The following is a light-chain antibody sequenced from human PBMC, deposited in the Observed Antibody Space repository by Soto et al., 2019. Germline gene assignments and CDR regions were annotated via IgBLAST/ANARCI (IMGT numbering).Light chain of an antibody. CDR2: EVV. CDR3: KSYAGSNTYV. J-gene: IGLJ1*01. V-gene: IGLV2-8*01. CDR1: KNDVGFYDF. Sequence: QSVLXQPPSASGSPGQSVTISCTGTKNDVGFYDFVSWYQHHPGKAPRLIIYEVVQRPSGVPDRFSGSKSGNTASLTVSGLQAADEADYFCKSYAGSNTYVFGSGSKVTVL.